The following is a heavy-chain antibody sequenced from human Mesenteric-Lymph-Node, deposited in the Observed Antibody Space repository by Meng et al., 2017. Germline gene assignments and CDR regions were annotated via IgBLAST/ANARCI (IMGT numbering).Heavy chain of an antibody. J-gene: IGHJ4*02. CDR3: VKEGVGWFTPGNY. CDR1: GFIVSNNY. Sequence: GESLKISCAASGFIVSNNYMSWVRQAPGKGLEWVSISYSGGSTYYADSVKGRFTISRDNARNMLYLEMNSLRVEDTAVYFCVKEGVGWFTPGNYWGQGTLVTVSS. CDR2: SYSGGST. D-gene: IGHD6-19*01. V-gene: IGHV3-66*01.